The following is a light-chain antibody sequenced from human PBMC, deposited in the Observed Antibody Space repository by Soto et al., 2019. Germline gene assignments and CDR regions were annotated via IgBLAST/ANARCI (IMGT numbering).Light chain of an antibody. CDR1: QSVGSN. J-gene: IGKJ1*01. CDR3: QQYNNWWT. V-gene: IGKV3-15*01. CDR2: VAS. Sequence: EIVMTQSPATLSVSPGERATLSCRASQSVGSNLAWYQQKPGQAPRLLIFVASTRATGIPARFSGSGSGTEFTLTISSLQSEDFAVYYCQQYNNWWTFGQGTKVEIK.